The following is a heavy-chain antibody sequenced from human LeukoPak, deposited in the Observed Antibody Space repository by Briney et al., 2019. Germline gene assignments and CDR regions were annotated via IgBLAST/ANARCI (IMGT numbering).Heavy chain of an antibody. CDR3: ARDPEPSYGSGYYFDY. J-gene: IGHJ4*02. CDR2: ISSSSSYI. D-gene: IGHD3-10*01. Sequence: PGGSLRLSCAASGFTFSSYSMNWVRQAPGKGLEWVSSISSSSSYIYYADSVKGRFTISRDNAKNSLYLQMNSLRAEDTAVYYCARDPEPSYGSGYYFDYWGQGTLVTVSS. CDR1: GFTFSSYS. V-gene: IGHV3-21*01.